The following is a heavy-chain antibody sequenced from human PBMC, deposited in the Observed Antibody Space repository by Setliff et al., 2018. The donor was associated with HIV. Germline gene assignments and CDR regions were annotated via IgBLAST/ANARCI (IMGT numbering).Heavy chain of an antibody. J-gene: IGHJ3*02. CDR2: INSASGGT. V-gene: IGHV1-2*02. CDR1: GYTFTDNY. CDR3: ARDYIHVFDI. Sequence: ASVKVSCKASGYTFTDNYIHWVRQAPGQGLEWMAWINSASGGTNYAQNFQGRVTVTRDTSINTVYWEVNGLKSDDTAVYYCARDYIHVFDIWGQGTMVTVSS.